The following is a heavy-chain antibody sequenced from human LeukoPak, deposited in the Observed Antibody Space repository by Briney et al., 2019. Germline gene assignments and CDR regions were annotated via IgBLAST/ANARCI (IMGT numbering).Heavy chain of an antibody. J-gene: IGHJ4*02. CDR3: ARVAKERVGGVYYFDY. Sequence: LSGGSLRLSCAASGFTFSDYDMHWVRQATRKGLEWVSAIGTAGDTYYTGSVKGRFTISRENAKNSLYLQMNSLRAGDTAVYYCARVAKERVGGVYYFDYWGQGTLVTVSS. V-gene: IGHV3-13*01. CDR2: IGTAGDT. D-gene: IGHD1-1*01. CDR1: GFTFSDYD.